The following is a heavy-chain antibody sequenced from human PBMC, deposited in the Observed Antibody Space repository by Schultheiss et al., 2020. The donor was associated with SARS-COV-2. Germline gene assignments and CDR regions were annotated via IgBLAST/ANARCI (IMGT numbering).Heavy chain of an antibody. Sequence: ASVKVSCKASGYTFTSYGISWVRQAPGQGLEWMGGINPNSGGTNYAQKLQGRVTMNTDTSTSTAYMELRSLRSDDTAVYYRAAGGAFDIWGQGTMVTVSS. V-gene: IGHV1-18*01. CDR1: GYTFTSYG. CDR2: INPNSGGT. CDR3: AAGGAFDI. D-gene: IGHD3-16*01. J-gene: IGHJ3*02.